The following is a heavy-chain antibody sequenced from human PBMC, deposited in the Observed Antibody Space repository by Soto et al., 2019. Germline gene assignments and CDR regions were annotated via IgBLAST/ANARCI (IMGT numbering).Heavy chain of an antibody. J-gene: IGHJ4*02. CDR1: GGSISNNNYY. D-gene: IGHD3-3*01. CDR3: ASSITIFGVVRYYFDY. CDR2: IYYSGST. V-gene: IGHV4-61*01. Sequence: SETLSLTCTVSGGSISNNNYYWSWIRQPPGKGLEWIGYIYYSGSTNYNPSLKSRVTISVDTSKNQFSLKLSSVTAADTAVYYCASSITIFGVVRYYFDYWGQGTLVTVSS.